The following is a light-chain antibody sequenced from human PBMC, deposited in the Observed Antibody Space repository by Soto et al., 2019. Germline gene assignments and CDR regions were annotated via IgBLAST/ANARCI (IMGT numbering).Light chain of an antibody. CDR1: QSLVYSDGNTY. CDR2: QIS. Sequence: DVVLTQTPLSSPVTLGQPASISCRSSQSLVYSDGNTYLSWLQQRPGQPPRLLIYQISNRFSGVPDRLSGSGAGTDFTLKISREEAEDVGVYYCMQFAPFPRTCGQGTKLEI. J-gene: IGKJ1*01. V-gene: IGKV2-24*01. CDR3: MQFAPFPRT.